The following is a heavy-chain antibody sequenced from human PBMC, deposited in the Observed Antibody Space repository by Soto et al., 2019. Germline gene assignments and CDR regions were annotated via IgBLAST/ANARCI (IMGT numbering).Heavy chain of an antibody. CDR3: ARGISNYDFWSGPNWFDP. D-gene: IGHD3-3*01. Sequence: QVQLQESGPGLVKPSQTLSLTCTVSGGSISSGGYYWSWIRQHPGKGLEWIGYIYYSGSTYYNPSRKSRVTISVDTSKNQFSRKRSAGTGADTAVYYWARGISNYDFWSGPNWFDPWGQGTLVTVSA. CDR1: GGSISSGGYY. J-gene: IGHJ5*02. CDR2: IYYSGST. V-gene: IGHV4-31*03.